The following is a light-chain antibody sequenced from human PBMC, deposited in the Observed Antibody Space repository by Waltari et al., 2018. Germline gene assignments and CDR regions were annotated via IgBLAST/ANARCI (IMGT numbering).Light chain of an antibody. V-gene: IGKV3-20*01. CDR1: QAVSTTS. Sequence: EIVLTQSPGTLSLSPVERATLSCRASQAVSTTSLNWYQQKPGQAPRLLIYGASSRATGIPDRFSGSGSGTDFTLTISRLEPEDFAVYYCQQYDSIVLTFGGGTRVEI. CDR3: QQYDSIVLT. J-gene: IGKJ4*01. CDR2: GAS.